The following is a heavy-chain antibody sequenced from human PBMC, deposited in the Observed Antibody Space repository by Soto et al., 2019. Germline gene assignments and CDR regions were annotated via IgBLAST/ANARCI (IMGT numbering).Heavy chain of an antibody. CDR3: AKPQIARQDDYGMEV. V-gene: IGHV1-46*01. CDR2: INPSGTTT. D-gene: IGHD3-3*01. CDR1: GYTFTSFY. J-gene: IGHJ6*02. Sequence: QVQLVQSGAEVKKPGASVKVSCKASGYTFTSFYMHWVRQAPGQGLEWMGIINPSGTTTDYAQKFQGRVTMTRDTSTSTYYMELSSLTSEDTAVYYCAKPQIARQDDYGMEVWGQGTAVTVSS.